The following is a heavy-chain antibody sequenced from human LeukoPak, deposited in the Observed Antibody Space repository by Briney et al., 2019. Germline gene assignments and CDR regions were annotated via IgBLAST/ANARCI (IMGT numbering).Heavy chain of an antibody. CDR2: IKSKTDGGTT. Sequence: GGSLRLSCAASGFTFSSYWMSWVRQAPGKGLEWVGRIKSKTDGGTTDYVAPVKGRFTISRDDSKNTLYLQMNSLKSEDTAVYYCTTDYGSGSYRYFNYWGQGTLVTVSS. CDR3: TTDYGSGSYRYFNY. J-gene: IGHJ4*02. V-gene: IGHV3-15*01. CDR1: GFTFSSYW. D-gene: IGHD3-10*01.